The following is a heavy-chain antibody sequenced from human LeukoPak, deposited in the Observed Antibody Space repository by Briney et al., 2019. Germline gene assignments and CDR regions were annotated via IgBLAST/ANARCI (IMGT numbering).Heavy chain of an antibody. CDR2: ISGNGGST. D-gene: IGHD6-13*01. CDR3: AKAQGTNSWYDYYYYMDV. J-gene: IGHJ6*03. Sequence: GGSLRLSCVASGFTFSSYAMSWVRQAPGKGLEWVSAISGNGGSTYYADSVKGRFTISRGNSKNTLYLQMNSLRAEDTAVYYCAKAQGTNSWYDYYYYMDVWGKETPVTVSS. CDR1: GFTFSSYA. V-gene: IGHV3-23*01.